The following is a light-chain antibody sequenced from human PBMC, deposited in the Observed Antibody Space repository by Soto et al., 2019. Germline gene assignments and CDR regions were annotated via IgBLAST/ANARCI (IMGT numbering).Light chain of an antibody. CDR1: QGIRID. Sequence: AIQMTQSPSSLSASVGDRVTITCRASQGIRIDLGWYQQKQGKAPKXXSYAASTLQTGVPSRVRGSGSGTDFTLTISSLKPEDFATYYCLQDYNFPWTFGQGTKVDIK. CDR3: LQDYNFPWT. V-gene: IGKV1-6*01. CDR2: AAS. J-gene: IGKJ1*01.